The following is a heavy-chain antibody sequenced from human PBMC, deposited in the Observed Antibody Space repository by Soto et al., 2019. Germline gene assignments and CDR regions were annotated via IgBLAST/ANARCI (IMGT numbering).Heavy chain of an antibody. CDR3: ARVCTYYYYYYYMDV. CDR2: ISAYNGNT. D-gene: IGHD2-8*01. CDR1: GYTFTSYG. J-gene: IGHJ6*03. V-gene: IGHV1-18*01. Sequence: QVQLVQSGAEVKKPGASVKVSCKASGYTFTSYGISWVRQAPGQGLEWMGWISAYNGNTNYAQKLQGRVTMTTDTPTSTSYRELRSLRSHDTAVYYCARVCTYYYYYYYMDVWGKGTTVTVSS.